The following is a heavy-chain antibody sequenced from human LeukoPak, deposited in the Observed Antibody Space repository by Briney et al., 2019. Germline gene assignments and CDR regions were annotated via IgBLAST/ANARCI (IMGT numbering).Heavy chain of an antibody. V-gene: IGHV5-51*01. J-gene: IGHJ4*02. CDR3: ARGGWSVNLPFDY. Sequence: GESLKISCKGSGYSFSSYWIGWVRQMPGKGLEWMGIIYPGDSDTRYSPSFEGQVTISADKSISTAYLQWSSLKASDTAMYYCARGGWSVNLPFDYWGQGTLVTVSS. CDR2: IYPGDSDT. CDR1: GYSFSSYW. D-gene: IGHD2-15*01.